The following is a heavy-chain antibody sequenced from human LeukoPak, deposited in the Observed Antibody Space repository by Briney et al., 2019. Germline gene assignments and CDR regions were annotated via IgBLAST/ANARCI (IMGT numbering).Heavy chain of an antibody. J-gene: IGHJ4*02. CDR1: GFTFSSYG. CDR3: AKDSGYSYGYDN. V-gene: IGHV3-30*02. D-gene: IGHD5-18*01. Sequence: GGSLRLSCAASGFTFSSYGMHWVRQAPGKGLEWVAFIRYDGSNKYYADSVKGRFTISRDNSKNTLYLQLNSLRAEDTAVYCCAKDSGYSYGYDNWGQGTLVTVSS. CDR2: IRYDGSNK.